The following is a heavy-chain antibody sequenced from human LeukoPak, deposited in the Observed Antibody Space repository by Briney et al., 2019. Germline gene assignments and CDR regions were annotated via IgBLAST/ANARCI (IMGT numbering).Heavy chain of an antibody. Sequence: PSETLSLTCTVSGGFISSYYWSWIRQPPGKGLEWIGYISYSGSTNYNPSLKSRVSISVDTSKNQFSLRLSSVTAADTAVYYCVSSVRWLQFDSWGQGTLVTVSS. J-gene: IGHJ4*02. V-gene: IGHV4-59*01. D-gene: IGHD5-24*01. CDR3: VSSVRWLQFDS. CDR2: ISYSGST. CDR1: GGFISSYY.